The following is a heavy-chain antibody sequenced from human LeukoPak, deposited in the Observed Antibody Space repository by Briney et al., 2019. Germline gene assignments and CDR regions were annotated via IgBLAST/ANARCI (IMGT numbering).Heavy chain of an antibody. V-gene: IGHV1-2*06. CDR3: ARERCLELRRCYFDF. CDR2: INPNSGGT. CDR1: GYTFTGYY. Sequence: ASVKVSCKASGYTFTGYYMHWVRQAPGQGLEWMGRINPNSGGTNYAQKFQGRVTMARDTSISTAYMELSRLRSDDTAVYYCARERCLELRRCYFDFWGQGTLVTVSS. J-gene: IGHJ4*02. D-gene: IGHD1-7*01.